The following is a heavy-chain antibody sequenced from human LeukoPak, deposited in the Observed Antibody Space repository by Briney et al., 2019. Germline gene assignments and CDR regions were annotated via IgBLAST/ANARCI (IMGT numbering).Heavy chain of an antibody. CDR2: IIPIFGTA. Sequence: ASVKVSCKASGGTFSSYAISWVRQAPGQGLEWMGRIIPIFGTANYAQKFQGRVTITTDESTSTAYMELRSLRSDDTAVYYCARDHCGGDCAQHWGQGTLVTVSS. J-gene: IGHJ1*01. CDR3: ARDHCGGDCAQH. D-gene: IGHD2-21*01. CDR1: GGTFSSYA. V-gene: IGHV1-69*05.